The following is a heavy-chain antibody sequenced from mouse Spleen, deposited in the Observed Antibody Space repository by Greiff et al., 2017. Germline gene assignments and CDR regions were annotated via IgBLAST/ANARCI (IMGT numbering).Heavy chain of an antibody. J-gene: IGHJ4*01. Sequence: EVQLQQSGPELGKPGASVEISCKASGYSFTDYNMNWVKQSNGKSLEWIGVINPNYGTTSYNQKFKGKATLTVDQSSSTAYMQLNSLTSEASAVYYPARADGNYRDYYAMDYWGQGTSVTVSS. D-gene: IGHD2-1*01. CDR2: INPNYGTT. CDR3: ARADGNYRDYYAMDY. V-gene: IGHV1-39*01. CDR1: GYSFTDYN.